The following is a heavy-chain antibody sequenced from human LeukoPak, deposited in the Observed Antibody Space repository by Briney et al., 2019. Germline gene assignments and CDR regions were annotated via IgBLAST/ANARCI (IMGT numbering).Heavy chain of an antibody. D-gene: IGHD3-16*02. J-gene: IGHJ4*02. CDR2: INPSGGST. CDR3: ARDRQSTFGGVIVLYYFDY. V-gene: IGHV1-46*01. CDR1: GYTFTSYY. Sequence: ASVKVPCKASGYTFTSYYMHWVRQAPGQGLEWMGIINPSGGSTSYAQKFQGRVTMTRDTSTSTVYMELSSPRSEDTAVYYCARDRQSTFGGVIVLYYFDYWGQGTLVTVSS.